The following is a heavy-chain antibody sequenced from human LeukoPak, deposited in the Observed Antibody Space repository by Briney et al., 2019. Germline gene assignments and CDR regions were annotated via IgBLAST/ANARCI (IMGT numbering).Heavy chain of an antibody. V-gene: IGHV4-59*01. D-gene: IGHD3-10*01. Sequence: SETLSLTCTVSGGSISSYYWSWIRQPPGKGLEWIGYIYYSGSTNSNPSLKSRVTISVDTSKNQFSLKLSSVTAADTAVYYCARSLISRGSGSYSSDYWGQGTLVTVSS. J-gene: IGHJ4*02. CDR2: IYYSGST. CDR1: GGSISSYY. CDR3: ARSLISRGSGSYSSDY.